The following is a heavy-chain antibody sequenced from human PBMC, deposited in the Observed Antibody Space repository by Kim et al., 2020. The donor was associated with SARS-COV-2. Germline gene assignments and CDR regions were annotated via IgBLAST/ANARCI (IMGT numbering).Heavy chain of an antibody. CDR1: GFTFTSYA. CDR3: TRRTSGAWPLDY. CDR2: IGITGGNT. D-gene: IGHD2-2*01. V-gene: IGHV3-23*01. J-gene: IGHJ4*02. Sequence: GGSLRLSCEASGFTFTSYAMTWVRQAPGKGLEWIASIGITGGNTYYADSGKGRFTISRKNSRDTLFLNMNSLRAEDTAVYYCTRRTSGAWPLDYWGQGTLVTVSA.